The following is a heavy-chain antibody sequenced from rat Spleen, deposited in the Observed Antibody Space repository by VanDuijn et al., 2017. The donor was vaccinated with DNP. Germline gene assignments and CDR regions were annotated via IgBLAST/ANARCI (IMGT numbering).Heavy chain of an antibody. CDR2: VTNAGST. CDR3: ASTQFSGDVNWFAY. CDR1: GFSITNNFK. V-gene: IGHV3-3*01. J-gene: IGHJ3*01. Sequence: EVLLQESGPGLVKPSQSLSLTCSVTGFSITNNFKWSWIRKFPGNKLEWMGYVTNAGSTHYNPSLKSRISITTDTSKNQFFLQVNSVTAKDTATYYCASTQFSGDVNWFAYWGQGTLVTVSS. D-gene: IGHD1-1*01.